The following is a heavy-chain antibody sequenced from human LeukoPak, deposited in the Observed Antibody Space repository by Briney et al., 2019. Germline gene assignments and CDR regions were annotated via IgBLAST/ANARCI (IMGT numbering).Heavy chain of an antibody. CDR2: INPNSGGT. CDR3: ARDLRAAAGQYYFDY. D-gene: IGHD6-13*01. J-gene: IGHJ4*02. CDR1: GYTFTGYY. Sequence: GASVKVSCEASGYTFTGYYMHWVRQAPGQGLEWMGWINPNSGGTNYAQKFQGRVTMTRDTSISTAYMELSRLRSDDTAVYYCARDLRAAAGQYYFDYWGQGTLVTVSS. V-gene: IGHV1-2*02.